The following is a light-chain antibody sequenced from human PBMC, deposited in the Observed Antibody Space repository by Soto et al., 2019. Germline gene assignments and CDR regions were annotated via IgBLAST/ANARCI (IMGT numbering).Light chain of an antibody. Sequence: QSALTQPASVSGSPGQSITISCTGTSSDVGGYNYVSWYQQHPGKAPKLMIYDVSNRPSGVSNRFSGSKSGNTASLTISGLQADDEADYYCNSYTRLCTYVSATGTKVTVL. CDR1: SSDVGGYNY. CDR3: NSYTRLCTYV. CDR2: DVS. J-gene: IGLJ1*01. V-gene: IGLV2-14*01.